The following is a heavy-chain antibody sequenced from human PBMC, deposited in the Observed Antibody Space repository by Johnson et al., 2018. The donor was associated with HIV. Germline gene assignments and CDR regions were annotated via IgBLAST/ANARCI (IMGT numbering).Heavy chain of an antibody. V-gene: IGHV3-30-3*01. J-gene: IGHJ3*02. CDR3: ARGGCSGGSCYSHDAFDI. CDR2: ISYDGSNK. Sequence: QVQLVESGGGLVQPGGSLRLSCAASGFTVSDYYFSWIRQAPGKGLEWVAVISYDGSNKYYADSVKGRFTICRDNSKNTLYLQMNSLRAEDTAVYYCARGGCSGGSCYSHDAFDIWGQGTMVTVSS. CDR1: GFTVSDYY. D-gene: IGHD2-15*01.